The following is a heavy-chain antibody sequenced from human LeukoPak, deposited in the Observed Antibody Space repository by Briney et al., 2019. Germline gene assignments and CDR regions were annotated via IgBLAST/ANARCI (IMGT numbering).Heavy chain of an antibody. V-gene: IGHV3-23*01. D-gene: IGHD3-22*01. J-gene: IGHJ3*02. CDR2: ISVSGDTT. CDR1: GFTLRSYA. CDR3: AKGFGLHDSNPFDI. Sequence: GGSLRLSCAAAGFTLRSYALNWVRQVPGTGLEWVSAISVSGDTTYYADSVKGRFTISRDNSKNALYLQMNSLRAEDTAVYYCAKGFGLHDSNPFDIWGQGTMVTVSS.